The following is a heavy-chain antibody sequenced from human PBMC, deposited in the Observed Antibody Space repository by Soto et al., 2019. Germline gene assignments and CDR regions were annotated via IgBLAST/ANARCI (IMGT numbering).Heavy chain of an antibody. D-gene: IGHD3-10*01. V-gene: IGHV3-53*01. CDR2: IYSGGYT. J-gene: IGHJ4*02. CDR3: ATEPGGGGD. Sequence: EVQLVESGGGLIQPGGSLRLSCAVSGFTVSNNYMSWVRQAPGKGLEGVSVIYSGGYTAYGDSVKGRFTISRDNSKNTKNLQKKGRSAADPARFYGATEPGGGGDWGQGTLVTVSS. CDR1: GFTVSNNY.